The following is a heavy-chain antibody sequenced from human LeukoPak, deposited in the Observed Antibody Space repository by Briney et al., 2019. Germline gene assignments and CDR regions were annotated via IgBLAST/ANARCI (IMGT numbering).Heavy chain of an antibody. J-gene: IGHJ5*02. CDR1: GGSFSGYY. Sequence: SETLSLTCAVYGGSFSGYYWSWIRQPPGKGLEWIGEINHSGSTNYNPSLKSRVTISVDTSKNQFSLKLSSVTAADTAVYYCARDPGIAAANWFDPWGQGTLVTVSS. D-gene: IGHD6-13*01. CDR2: INHSGST. CDR3: ARDPGIAAANWFDP. V-gene: IGHV4-34*01.